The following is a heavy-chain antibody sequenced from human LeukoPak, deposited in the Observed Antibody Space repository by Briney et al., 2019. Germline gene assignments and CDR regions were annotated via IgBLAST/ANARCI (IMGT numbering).Heavy chain of an antibody. V-gene: IGHV3-7*01. D-gene: IGHD3-10*01. Sequence: GGSLRLSCAASGFTFNSYWMSWVRQAPGKGLEWVANINQDGTEKYYVDSVKGRFTISRDNAKNSLYLQMNSLRVEDTAVYYCAKLAKYFYGSETYYFFEHWGQGTPVTASS. CDR3: AKLAKYFYGSETYYFFEH. J-gene: IGHJ4*02. CDR2: INQDGTEK. CDR1: GFTFNSYW.